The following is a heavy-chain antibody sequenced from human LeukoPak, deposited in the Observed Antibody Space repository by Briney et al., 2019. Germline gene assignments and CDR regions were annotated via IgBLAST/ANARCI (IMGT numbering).Heavy chain of an antibody. CDR2: IYYSGST. CDR3: ARRLDYSSGIYCPSFDY. V-gene: IGHV4-30-4*01. CDR1: GGSISSGDYY. Sequence: PSQTLSLTCTVSGGSISSGDYYWSWIRQPPGKGLEWIGYIYYSGSTYYNPSLKSRVTISVDTSKNQFSLKLSSVTAADTAVYYCARRLDYSSGIYCPSFDYWGQGTLVTVSS. D-gene: IGHD3-10*01. J-gene: IGHJ4*02.